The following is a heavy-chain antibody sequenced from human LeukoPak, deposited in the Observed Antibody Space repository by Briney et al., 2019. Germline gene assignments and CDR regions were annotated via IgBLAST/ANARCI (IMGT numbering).Heavy chain of an antibody. D-gene: IGHD5-12*01. CDR2: INPNTGDT. CDR1: GYTFTDYY. V-gene: IGHV1-2*02. J-gene: IGHJ4*02. Sequence: ASVKVSCKASGYTFTDYYIHWVRQAPGQGLEWVGWINPNTGDTTHAQKFQGRVTMTRDTSINTAYMELSGLTSDDTAIYFCARGRTIVATILVRDYWGQGALVTVSS. CDR3: ARGRTIVATILVRDY.